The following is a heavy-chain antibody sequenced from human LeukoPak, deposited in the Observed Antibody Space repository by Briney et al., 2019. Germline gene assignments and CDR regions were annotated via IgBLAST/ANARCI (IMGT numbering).Heavy chain of an antibody. D-gene: IGHD6-13*01. J-gene: IGHJ4*02. CDR3: ARLPLGWYSSPAYYFDY. Sequence: GESLKISCKGSGYSFTSYWIGWVRQMPGKGLEGMGIIYPGDSDTTYSPSFQGQVTISADKSISTAYLQWSSLKASDTAMYYCARLPLGWYSSPAYYFDYWGQGTLVTVSS. CDR2: IYPGDSDT. V-gene: IGHV5-51*01. CDR1: GYSFTSYW.